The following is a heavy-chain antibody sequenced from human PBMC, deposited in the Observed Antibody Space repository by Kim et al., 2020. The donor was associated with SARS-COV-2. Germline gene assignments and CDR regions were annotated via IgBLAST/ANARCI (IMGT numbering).Heavy chain of an antibody. Sequence: SVKVSCKASGGTFSSYAISWVRQAPGQGLEWMGGIIPIFGTANYAQEFQGRVTITADESTSTAYMELSSLRSEDTAVYYCARAQDATYSGYEDYYYYGMDVWGQGTTVTVSS. CDR2: IIPIFGTA. CDR3: ARAQDATYSGYEDYYYYGMDV. CDR1: GGTFSSYA. D-gene: IGHD5-12*01. V-gene: IGHV1-69*13. J-gene: IGHJ6*02.